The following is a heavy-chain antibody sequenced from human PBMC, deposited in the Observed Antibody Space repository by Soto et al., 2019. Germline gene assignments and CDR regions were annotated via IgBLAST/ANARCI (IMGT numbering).Heavy chain of an antibody. CDR3: ARQELRFLEPYFDY. D-gene: IGHD3-3*01. J-gene: IGHJ4*02. V-gene: IGHV4-59*08. Sequence: QVQLQESGPGLVKPSETLSLTCTVSGGSISSYYWSWIRQPPGKGLEWIGYIYYSGSTNYNPTLKSRVTISVDTSNNQFSLKLSSVTAADTAVYYCARQELRFLEPYFDYWGQGTLVTVSS. CDR2: IYYSGST. CDR1: GGSISSYY.